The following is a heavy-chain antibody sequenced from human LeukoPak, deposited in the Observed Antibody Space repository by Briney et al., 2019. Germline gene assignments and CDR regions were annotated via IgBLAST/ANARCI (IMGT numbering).Heavy chain of an antibody. CDR1: GGSFSGYY. CDR3: ARMAAPNAYYYMDV. J-gene: IGHJ6*03. CDR2: INHSGST. D-gene: IGHD6-6*01. Sequence: SETLSLTCAVYGGSFSGYYWSWIRQPPGKGLEWIGEINHSGSTNYNPSLKSRVTISVDTSKNQFSLKLSSVTAADTAVYYCARMAAPNAYYYMDVWGKGTTVTVSS. V-gene: IGHV4-34*01.